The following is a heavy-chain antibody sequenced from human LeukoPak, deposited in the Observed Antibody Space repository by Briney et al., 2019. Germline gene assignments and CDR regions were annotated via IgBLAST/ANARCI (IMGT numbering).Heavy chain of an antibody. CDR1: GFTFDNYA. J-gene: IGHJ4*02. D-gene: IGHD3-10*01. CDR2: IAWNSGNT. Sequence: QPGRSLRLSCAASGFTFDNYAMHWVRHAPGKGLEWVSGIAWNSGNTGFADSVKGRFTISRDNAENSLYLQMNSLTPEDTAFYFCAKDMNSYGSGSSYNPWGPFDSWGQGTLVTVSS. V-gene: IGHV3-9*01. CDR3: AKDMNSYGSGSSYNPWGPFDS.